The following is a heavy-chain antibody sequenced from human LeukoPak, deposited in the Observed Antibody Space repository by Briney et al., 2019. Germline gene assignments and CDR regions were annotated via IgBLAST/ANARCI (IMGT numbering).Heavy chain of an antibody. J-gene: IGHJ5*02. CDR2: IDYSGST. Sequence: SETLALTCTVSGGSISSNNYYWGWIRQPPGKGLEWFGSIDYSGSTNYNPSLKSRVTTSVDTSKNQFSLKVTSVTAADTAVYYCAKIGGYMVRGVENWFDPWGQGTLVTVSS. CDR1: GGSISSNNYY. V-gene: IGHV4-39*01. D-gene: IGHD3-10*01. CDR3: AKIGGYMVRGVENWFDP.